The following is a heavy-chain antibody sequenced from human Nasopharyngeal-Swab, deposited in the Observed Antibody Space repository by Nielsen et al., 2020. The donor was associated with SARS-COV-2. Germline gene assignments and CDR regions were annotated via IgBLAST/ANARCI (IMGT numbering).Heavy chain of an antibody. J-gene: IGHJ5*02. CDR2: VNPNSGNT. Sequence: ASVKVSCKASGYTFTSYDINWVRQATGQGLEWMGWVNPNSGNTGYAQKFQGRVTMTRNTSISTAYMELSSLRSEDTAVYYCARGQYYDFWSGYYNWFDPWGQGTLVTVSS. CDR1: GYTFTSYD. CDR3: ARGQYYDFWSGYYNWFDP. V-gene: IGHV1-8*01. D-gene: IGHD3-3*01.